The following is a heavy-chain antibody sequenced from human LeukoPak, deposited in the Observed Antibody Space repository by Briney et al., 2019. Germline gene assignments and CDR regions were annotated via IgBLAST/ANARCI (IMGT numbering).Heavy chain of an antibody. CDR2: IKSRIHGGTT. V-gene: IGHV3-15*01. Sequence: GGSLRLSCAVSGFTFNNAWMSWVRQAPGKGLEWVGRIKSRIHGGTTDYAAPVKGRFTISRDDPKNTLYLQMNSLKTEDTAVYYCVTPNDCGDPTVNSRYDYWGQGTLVTVSS. CDR3: VTPNDCGDPTVNSRYDY. D-gene: IGHD4-17*01. CDR1: GFTFNNAW. J-gene: IGHJ4*02.